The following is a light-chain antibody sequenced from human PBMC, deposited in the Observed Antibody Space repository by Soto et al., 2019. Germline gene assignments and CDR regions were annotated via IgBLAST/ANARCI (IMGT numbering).Light chain of an antibody. J-gene: IGKJ2*01. CDR1: QSVSSSY. Sequence: EIVLTQSPGTLSLSPRERATLSCRASQSVSSSYLAWYQQKPGQAPRLLIYGASSRATGIPDRFSGSGSGTDFTLTFSRLEPEDFAVYYCQQYGSSPPYTFGQGTKLEIK. V-gene: IGKV3-20*01. CDR2: GAS. CDR3: QQYGSSPPYT.